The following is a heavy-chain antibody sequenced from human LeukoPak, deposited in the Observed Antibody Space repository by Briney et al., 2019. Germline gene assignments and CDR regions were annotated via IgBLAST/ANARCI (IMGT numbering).Heavy chain of an antibody. D-gene: IGHD5/OR15-5a*01. V-gene: IGHV3-21*01. CDR1: GFTFSSYW. J-gene: IGHJ4*02. CDR2: ISSSSSYI. CDR3: ARAGGVYAFDY. Sequence: GGSLRLSCAASGFTFSSYWMNWVRQAPGKGLEWVSSISSSSSYICYADSVKGRFTISRDNAKNSLYLQMNSLRAEDTAVYYCARAGGVYAFDYWGQGTLVTVSS.